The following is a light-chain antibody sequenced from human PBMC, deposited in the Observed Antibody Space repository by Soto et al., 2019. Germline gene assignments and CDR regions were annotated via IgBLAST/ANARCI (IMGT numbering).Light chain of an antibody. Sequence: DIQMTQSPSSLSASVGDRVTITCRASQDIRKFLAWYQQKPGKVPKLLIYGASTLQSGVPSRFSGSGSGTDFTLTISSLQAEDVATYYCQKHNIVPWTFGQGTKVDIK. V-gene: IGKV1-27*01. CDR2: GAS. J-gene: IGKJ1*01. CDR3: QKHNIVPWT. CDR1: QDIRKF.